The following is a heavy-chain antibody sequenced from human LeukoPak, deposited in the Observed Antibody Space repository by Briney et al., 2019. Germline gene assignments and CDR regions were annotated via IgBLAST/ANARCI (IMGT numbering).Heavy chain of an antibody. D-gene: IGHD6-19*01. CDR1: RYSISSGYY. V-gene: IGHV4-38-2*02. Sequence: SETLSLTCSVSRYSISSGYYWGCIRQPPGKGLEWIGTTSHSGSTYYNPSLKSRVTISLDTSKNQFFLRLSSVTAADTAVYYCARGQARLSWFDPWGQGTLVTVSS. J-gene: IGHJ5*02. CDR2: TSHSGST. CDR3: ARGQARLSWFDP.